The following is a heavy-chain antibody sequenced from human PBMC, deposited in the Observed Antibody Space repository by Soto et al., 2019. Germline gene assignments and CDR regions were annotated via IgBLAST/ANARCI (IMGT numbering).Heavy chain of an antibody. CDR3: AKGDPGGVGRGAFDI. CDR2: ISWNSGSI. CDR1: GFTFDDYA. Sequence: EVQLVESGGGLVQPGRSLRLSCAASGFTFDDYAMHWVRQAPGKGLEWVSGISWNSGSIGYADSVKGRFTISRDNAKNSLYLQMNSLRAEDTALYYCAKGDPGGVGRGAFDIWGQGTMVTVSS. V-gene: IGHV3-9*01. D-gene: IGHD3-3*01. J-gene: IGHJ3*02.